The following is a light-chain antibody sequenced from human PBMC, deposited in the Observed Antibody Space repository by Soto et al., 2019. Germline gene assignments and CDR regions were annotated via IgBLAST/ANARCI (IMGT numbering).Light chain of an antibody. CDR1: SSNVGGYNY. Sequence: QSALTQPPSASGSPGQSVTISCTGTSSNVGGYNYVSWYQQHPGKAPKLMIYEVSKRPSGVPDRFSGSKSGNTASLTVSGLQAEDEADYYCSSYAGSPTVFGGGTKVTVL. CDR2: EVS. CDR3: SSYAGSPTV. V-gene: IGLV2-8*01. J-gene: IGLJ2*01.